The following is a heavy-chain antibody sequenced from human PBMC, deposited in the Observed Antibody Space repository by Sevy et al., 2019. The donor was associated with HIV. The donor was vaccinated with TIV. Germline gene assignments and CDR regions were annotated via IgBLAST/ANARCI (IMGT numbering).Heavy chain of an antibody. D-gene: IGHD3-22*01. Sequence: GGSLRLSCAASGFTFSNDPMNWVRQAPGKGLEWVANIKQDGSEKYYVDSVKGRFTISRDNAKNSLYLQMNSLRAEDTAVYYCARVGYDSSGYYYFVSGWFDPWGQGTLVTVSS. CDR1: GFTFSNDP. CDR3: ARVGYDSSGYYYFVSGWFDP. J-gene: IGHJ5*02. CDR2: IKQDGSEK. V-gene: IGHV3-7*01.